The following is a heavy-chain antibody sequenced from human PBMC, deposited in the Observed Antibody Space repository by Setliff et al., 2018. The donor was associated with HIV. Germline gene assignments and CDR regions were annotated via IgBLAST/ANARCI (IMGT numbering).Heavy chain of an antibody. CDR2: ISYDGSYE. V-gene: IGHV3-30*04. Sequence: GGSLRLSCTASGFTFGDYAMHWVRQAPGKGLEWVAFISYDGSYEYYADSVKGRFTISRDNSKNTLYLQMNSLRAEDTAVYYCAKDSGDYNFWTTYRSNHFDYWGQGALVTVS. D-gene: IGHD3-3*01. CDR3: AKDSGDYNFWTTYRSNHFDY. CDR1: GFTFGDYA. J-gene: IGHJ4*02.